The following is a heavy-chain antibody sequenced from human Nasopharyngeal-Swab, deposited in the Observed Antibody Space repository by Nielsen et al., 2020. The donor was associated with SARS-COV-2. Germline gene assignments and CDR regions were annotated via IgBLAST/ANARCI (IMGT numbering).Heavy chain of an antibody. CDR1: GFTFSSYD. V-gene: IGHV3-13*01. CDR2: IGTAGDT. CDR3: AKGSNYDSSGYYYDY. J-gene: IGHJ4*02. D-gene: IGHD3-22*01. Sequence: GESLKISCAASGFTFSSYDMHWVRQATGKGLEWVSAIGTAGDTYYADSVKGRFTISRDNSKNTLYLQMNSLRAEDTAVYYCAKGSNYDSSGYYYDYWGQGTLVTVSS.